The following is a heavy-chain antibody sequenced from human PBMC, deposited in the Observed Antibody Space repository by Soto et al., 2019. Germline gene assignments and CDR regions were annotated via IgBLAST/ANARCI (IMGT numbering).Heavy chain of an antibody. J-gene: IGHJ6*02. CDR1: GGTFSSYA. CDR2: IIPIFGTA. CDR3: ARRITGTTWGPYYYYGMDV. Sequence: SVKVSCKASGGTFSSYAISWVRQAPGQGLEWMGGIIPIFGTANYAQKFQGRVTITADESTSTAYMELSSLRSEDTAVYYCARRITGTTWGPYYYYGMDVWGQGTTVTVYS. V-gene: IGHV1-69*13. D-gene: IGHD1-20*01.